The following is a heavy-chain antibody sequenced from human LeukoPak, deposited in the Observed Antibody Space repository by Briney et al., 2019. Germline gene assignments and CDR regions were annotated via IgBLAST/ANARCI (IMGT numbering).Heavy chain of an antibody. D-gene: IGHD3-10*01. CDR1: GFTFSSYS. J-gene: IGHJ4*02. CDR3: AREQYYYGSGSYYPPPADY. CDR2: ISSSSSTI. Sequence: GGSLRLSCAASGFTFSSYSMNWVRQAPGKGLEWVSYISSSSSTIYYADSVKGRFTISRDNAKNSLYLQMNSLRAEDTAVYYCAREQYYYGSGSYYPPPADYWGRGTLVTVSS. V-gene: IGHV3-48*04.